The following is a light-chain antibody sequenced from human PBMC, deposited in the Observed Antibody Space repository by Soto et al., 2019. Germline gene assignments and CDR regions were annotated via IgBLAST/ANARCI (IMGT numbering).Light chain of an antibody. CDR1: QFLSSY. V-gene: IGKV3-11*01. CDR3: HQRNK. J-gene: IGKJ5*01. Sequence: LTQSPATLSLAPGERAILSCSTSQFLSSYLCWYQQKPGQPPSLLIYDTSNGATGIPARFSGSRSGTDFTLTISSLEPEDFGVYFCHQRNKFGQGTRLEIK. CDR2: DTS.